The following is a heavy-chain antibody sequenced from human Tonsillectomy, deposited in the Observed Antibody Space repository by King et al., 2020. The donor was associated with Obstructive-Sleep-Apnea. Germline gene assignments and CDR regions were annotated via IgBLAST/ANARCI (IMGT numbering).Heavy chain of an antibody. D-gene: IGHD5-12*01. CDR2: IYYSGSS. CDR3: ARPAYGGYDTYFDS. V-gene: IGHV4-59*08. J-gene: IGHJ4*02. Sequence: VQLQESGPGLVKPSETLSLTCTVSGGSISSSYWSWIRQPPGKGLEWIGYIYYSGSSDYNPSLKSRVTMSVDTSKSQFSLNLSSVTAADTAVYYCARPAYGGYDTYFDSWGQGTLVTVSS. CDR1: GGSISSSY.